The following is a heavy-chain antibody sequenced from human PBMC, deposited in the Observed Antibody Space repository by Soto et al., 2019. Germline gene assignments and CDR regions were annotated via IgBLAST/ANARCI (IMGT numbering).Heavy chain of an antibody. CDR3: ATDNTGYYYYGMDV. V-gene: IGHV1-69*13. CDR1: GGTFSSYA. Sequence: ASVKVSCKASGGTFSSYAISWVRQAPGQGLEWMGGIIPIFGTANYAQKFQGRVTITADESTSTAYMEPSSLRSEDTAVYYCATDNTGYYYYGMDVWGQGTTVTVSS. CDR2: IIPIFGTA. J-gene: IGHJ6*02.